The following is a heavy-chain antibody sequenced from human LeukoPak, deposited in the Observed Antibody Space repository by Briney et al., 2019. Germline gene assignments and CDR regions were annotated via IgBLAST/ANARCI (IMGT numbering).Heavy chain of an antibody. D-gene: IGHD3-10*01. CDR3: ASMLGSGSVTYLFDF. CDR2: TLYVGTT. CDR1: GGSISSYY. Sequence: SSETLSLTCTVSGGSISSYYCSWVRQPPGKGLEWIEYTLYVGTTNYNPTLRSGVTMSVDTSKTQFSLKLSSVTAADTALYYCASMLGSGSVTYLFDFWGQGTQVTVSS. J-gene: IGHJ4*02. V-gene: IGHV4-59*01.